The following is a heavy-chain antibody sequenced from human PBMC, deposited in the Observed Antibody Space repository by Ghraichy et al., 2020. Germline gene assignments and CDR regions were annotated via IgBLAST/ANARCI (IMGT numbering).Heavy chain of an antibody. CDR1: GFTFSDSY. J-gene: IGHJ4*02. D-gene: IGHD3-16*02. Sequence: GGSLRLSCAASGFTFSDSYMSWFRQAPGKGLECISYISGSSSFTNYPDSVKGRFTISRDNAKNSLYLQMNSLRGEDTAMYYCATEPRCPDFRGQGTLVTVSS. CDR3: ATEPRCPDF. V-gene: IGHV3-11*06. CDR2: ISGSSSFT.